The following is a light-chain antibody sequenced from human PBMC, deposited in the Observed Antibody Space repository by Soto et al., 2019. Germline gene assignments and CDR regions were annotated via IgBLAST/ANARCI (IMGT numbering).Light chain of an antibody. CDR1: QSINNR. CDR2: DAS. V-gene: IGKV1-5*02. CDR3: KQFIDGWT. J-gene: IGKJ1*01. Sequence: DIQMTQSPSTLSASIGDRVTIICRASQSINNRLAWYQQMPGKAPNLLIYDASSLESGVPSRFRGSGSETEFTLTISGLQPDDFATYYCKQFIDGWTFGQGTKVDIK.